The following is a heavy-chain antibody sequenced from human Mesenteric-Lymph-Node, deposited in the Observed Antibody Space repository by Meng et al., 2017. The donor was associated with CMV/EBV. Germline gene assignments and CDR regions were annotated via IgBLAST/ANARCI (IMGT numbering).Heavy chain of an antibody. CDR2: INHSGST. V-gene: IGHV4-34*01. CDR3: ARDYDAYGMDV. J-gene: IGHJ6*02. Sequence: SETLSLTCAVYGGSFSDHYWSWIRQSPGKGLEWIGEINHSGSTNYNPSLKSRVTISVDTSKNQFSLKLSSVTAADTAVYYCARDYDAYGMDVWGQGTTVTVSS. D-gene: IGHD3-3*01. CDR1: GGSFSDHY.